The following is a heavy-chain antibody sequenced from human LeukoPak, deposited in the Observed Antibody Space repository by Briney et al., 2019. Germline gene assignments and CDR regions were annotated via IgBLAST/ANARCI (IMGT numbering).Heavy chain of an antibody. J-gene: IGHJ4*02. V-gene: IGHV1-2*02. CDR1: GYTFIGYY. Sequence: ASVKVSCKASGYTFIGYYIHWVRQAPGQGLEWMGWINPDSGGTNYAQRFQGRVTMTRDTSIGTAYMELSRLGSDDTAVCYCARAQTVVAATPGGYWGQGTLVTVSS. CDR3: ARAQTVVAATPGGY. CDR2: INPDSGGT. D-gene: IGHD2-15*01.